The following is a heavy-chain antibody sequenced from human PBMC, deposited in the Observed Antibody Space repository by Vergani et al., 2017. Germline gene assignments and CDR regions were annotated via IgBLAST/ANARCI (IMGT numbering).Heavy chain of an antibody. CDR2: IIPIFGTA. D-gene: IGHD2-2*01. J-gene: IGHJ6*03. V-gene: IGHV1-69*01. Sequence: QVQLVQSGAEVKKPGASVKVSCKASGGTFSSYAISWVRQAPGQGLEWMGGIIPIFGTANYAQKFQGRVTITADESTSTAYMELSSLRSEDTAVYYCARGVLDIVVVSHYYYMDVWGKGTTVTVSS. CDR1: GGTFSSYA. CDR3: ARGVLDIVVVSHYYYMDV.